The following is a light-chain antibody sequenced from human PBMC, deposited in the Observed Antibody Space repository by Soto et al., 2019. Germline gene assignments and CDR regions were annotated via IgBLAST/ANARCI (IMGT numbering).Light chain of an antibody. J-gene: IGLJ2*01. CDR3: CSFAGSYTSDAF. Sequence: QSALTQPRSVSGSPGQSVTISCTGSSSDVGDHNFVSWYQQHPGRAPKLMIYEVIKRPSGVPDRFSGSKSGNTASLTISGLQAEDEADYYCCSFAGSYTSDAFFGGGTKVTVL. CDR2: EVI. CDR1: SSDVGDHNF. V-gene: IGLV2-11*01.